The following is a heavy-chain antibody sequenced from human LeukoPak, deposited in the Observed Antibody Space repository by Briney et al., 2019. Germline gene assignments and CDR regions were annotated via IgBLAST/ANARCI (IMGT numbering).Heavy chain of an antibody. J-gene: IGHJ4*02. CDR2: IIPILGIA. Sequence: SVKVSCKASVGTFSSYAISWVRQAPGQGREWMGRIIPILGIANYAQKFQGRVTITADKSTSTAYMEPSRLRSEDTAVYYCARVNTARRFTIFGVVIPPSDYWGQGTLVTVSS. CDR3: ARVNTARRFTIFGVVIPPSDY. D-gene: IGHD3-3*01. V-gene: IGHV1-69*04. CDR1: VGTFSSYA.